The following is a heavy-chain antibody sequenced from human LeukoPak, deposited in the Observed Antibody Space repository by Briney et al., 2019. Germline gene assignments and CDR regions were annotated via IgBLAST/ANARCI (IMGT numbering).Heavy chain of an antibody. CDR2: ISYDGSNK. D-gene: IGHD6-19*01. CDR1: GFTFSSYA. V-gene: IGHV3-30*04. CDR3: ARPDIPIAVAGTLQPH. J-gene: IGHJ4*02. Sequence: TGGSLRLSCAASGFTFSSYAMHWVRQAPGKGLEWVAVISYDGSNKYYADSVKGRFTISRDNSKNTLYLQMNSLRAEDTAVYYCARPDIPIAVAGTLQPHWGQGTLVTVSS.